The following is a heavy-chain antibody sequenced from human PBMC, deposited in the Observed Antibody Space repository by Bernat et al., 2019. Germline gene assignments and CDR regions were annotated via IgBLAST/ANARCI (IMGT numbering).Heavy chain of an antibody. J-gene: IGHJ6*02. CDR3: ARDRTVSRSPFGYYGMDV. V-gene: IGHV3-23*04. Sequence: EVLLVETGGVLVQPGGSLRLSCIASGFSFNKNAMSWVRQAPGKGLEWVPSISGNGNNQHYADSVKGRFTVSRDNSKNKVYLQLNSLTPDDTAVYFCARDRTVSRSPFGYYGMDVWGQVPSVIVSS. D-gene: IGHD3-10*01. CDR2: ISGNGNNQ. CDR1: GFSFNKNA.